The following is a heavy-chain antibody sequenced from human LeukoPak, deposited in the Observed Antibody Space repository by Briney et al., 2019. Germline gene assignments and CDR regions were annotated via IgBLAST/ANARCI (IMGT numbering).Heavy chain of an antibody. V-gene: IGHV3-21*01. CDR3: ARSIVVVPAAPSDY. J-gene: IGHJ4*02. D-gene: IGHD2-2*01. Sequence: PGGSLRLSCAASGFTFSSYSMNWVRQAPGKGLEWVSSISSSSSYIYYADSVKGRFTISRDNAKNSLYLQMNSLRAEDTAAYYCARSIVVVPAAPSDYWGQGTLVTVSS. CDR2: ISSSSSYI. CDR1: GFTFSSYS.